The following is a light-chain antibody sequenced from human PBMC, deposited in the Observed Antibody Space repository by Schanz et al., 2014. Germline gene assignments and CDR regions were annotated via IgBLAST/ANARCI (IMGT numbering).Light chain of an antibody. CDR1: SDVVEGYNF. J-gene: IGLJ3*02. CDR3: CSYAGSTNLR. Sequence: QSALTQPPSASGSPGQSVTISCTATSDVVEGYNFVSWYQQHPGRAPKLLIYEVRQRPSGVSDRFSGSKSGYTASLTVSGLQADDEADYYCCSYAGSTNLRFGGGTKLTVL. CDR2: EVR. V-gene: IGLV2-8*01.